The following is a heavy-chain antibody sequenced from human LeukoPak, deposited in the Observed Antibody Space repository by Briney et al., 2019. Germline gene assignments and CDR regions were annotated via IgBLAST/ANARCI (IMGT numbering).Heavy chain of an antibody. CDR2: IKQDGSEK. Sequence: GVSLRLSCAASGYTCSSYWMSWVRQAPGKGLEWVANIKQDGSEKYYVDSVKGRFTISRDNAKNSLYLQMNSLRAEDTAVYYCARDHPLLWFGELWGQGTLVSVSS. D-gene: IGHD3-10*01. V-gene: IGHV3-7*01. J-gene: IGHJ4*02. CDR1: GYTCSSYW. CDR3: ARDHPLLWFGEL.